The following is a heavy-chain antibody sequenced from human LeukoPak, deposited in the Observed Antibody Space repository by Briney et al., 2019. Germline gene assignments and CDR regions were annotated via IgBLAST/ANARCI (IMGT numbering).Heavy chain of an antibody. V-gene: IGHV3-21*01. CDR2: ISSSSSYI. D-gene: IGHD2-15*01. CDR1: GFTFSSYS. Sequence: GGSLRLSCAASGFTFSSYSMNWVRQAPGKGLEWVSSISSSSSYIYYADSVKGRFTISRDNAKNSLYLQMNSLRAEDTAVYYCARERLRDAFDIWGQGTMVTVSS. J-gene: IGHJ3*02. CDR3: ARERLRDAFDI.